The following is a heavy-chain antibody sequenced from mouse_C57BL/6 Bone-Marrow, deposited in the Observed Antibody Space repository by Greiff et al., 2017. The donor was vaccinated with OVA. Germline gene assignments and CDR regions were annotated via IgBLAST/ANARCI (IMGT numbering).Heavy chain of an antibody. Sequence: QVQLQQPGAELVKPGASVKLSCKASGYTFTSYWMQWVKQRPGQGLEWIGEIDPSDSYTNYNQKFKGKATLTLDTSSSTAYMQLRSLTSEDSAVYYCARGGHYECYWGKGTTLTVSS. CDR3: ARGGHYECY. D-gene: IGHD2-4*01. J-gene: IGHJ2*01. V-gene: IGHV1-50*01. CDR2: IDPSDSYT. CDR1: GYTFTSYW.